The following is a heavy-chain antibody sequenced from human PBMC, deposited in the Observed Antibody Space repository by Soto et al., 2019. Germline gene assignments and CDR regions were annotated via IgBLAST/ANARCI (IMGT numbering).Heavy chain of an antibody. D-gene: IGHD5-18*01. CDR2: ISCSGGST. V-gene: IGHV3-23*01. CDR1: GFTFSSYA. Sequence: GGSLRLSCAASGFTFSSYAMSWVRQAPGKGLEWVSAISCSGGSTYYADSVKGRFTISRDNSKNTLYLQMNSLRAEDTAVYYCVGAGRMVNFDYWGQGTLVTVSS. J-gene: IGHJ4*02. CDR3: VGAGRMVNFDY.